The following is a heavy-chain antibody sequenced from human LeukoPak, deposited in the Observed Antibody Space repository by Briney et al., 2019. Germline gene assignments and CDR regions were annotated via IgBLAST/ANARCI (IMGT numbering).Heavy chain of an antibody. Sequence: PGGSLRLSCAASGFTFDDYAMHWVRQAPGKGLEWVSGISWNSGSIGYADSVKGRFTISRDNAKNSLYLQMNSLRAEDTALYYCAKEDSSGWSKTREYYFDYWGQGTLVTVSS. D-gene: IGHD6-19*01. CDR1: GFTFDDYA. CDR2: ISWNSGSI. CDR3: AKEDSSGWSKTREYYFDY. J-gene: IGHJ4*02. V-gene: IGHV3-9*01.